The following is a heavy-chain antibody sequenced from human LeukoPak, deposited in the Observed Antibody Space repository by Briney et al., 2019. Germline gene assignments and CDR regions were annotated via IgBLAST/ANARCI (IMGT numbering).Heavy chain of an antibody. J-gene: IGHJ6*04. CDR1: GYTFTSYA. D-gene: IGHD3-10*01. CDR3: ARDHYYGSGTLYGMDV. CDR2: INAGNGNT. Sequence: ASVKVSCKASGYTFTSYAMHWVRQAPGQRLEWMGWINAGNGNTKYSQKFQGRVTITRDTSASTAYMEPSSLRSEDTAVYYCARDHYYGSGTLYGMDVWGKGTTVTVSS. V-gene: IGHV1-3*01.